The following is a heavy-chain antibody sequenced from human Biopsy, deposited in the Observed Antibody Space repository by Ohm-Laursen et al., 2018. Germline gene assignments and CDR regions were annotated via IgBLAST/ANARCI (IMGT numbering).Heavy chain of an antibody. CDR2: IDVLDYNT. V-gene: IGHV3-23*01. CDR1: GFTFNTYG. CDR3: VRGWGGYNFDS. Sequence: GSLRLSCAAFGFTFNTYGMHWVRQAPGKGLEWVSHIDVLDYNTYYVDSVRGRFTISRDNSKEMVYLQINSLRADDTAVYYCVRGWGGYNFDSWGPGTLVTVSS. D-gene: IGHD2-2*02. J-gene: IGHJ4*01.